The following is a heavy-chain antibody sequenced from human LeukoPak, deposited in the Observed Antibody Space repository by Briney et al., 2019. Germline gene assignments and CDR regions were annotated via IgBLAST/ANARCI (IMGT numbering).Heavy chain of an antibody. CDR3: ARETNDYFDSSAYMDV. V-gene: IGHV4-39*07. J-gene: IGHJ6*03. CDR2: IDYSGSP. Sequence: SETLSLTCAVSGGSISSSSYYWGWIRQPPGKGLEGIGSIDYSGSPCYRPSLKSRATISVDTSKRQVSLKLSSVTAADTAVYYCARETNDYFDSSAYMDVWGQGTTVTVSS. D-gene: IGHD3-22*01. CDR1: GGSISSSSYY.